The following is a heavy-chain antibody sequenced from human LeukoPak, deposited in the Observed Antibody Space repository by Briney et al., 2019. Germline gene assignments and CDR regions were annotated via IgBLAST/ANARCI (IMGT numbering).Heavy chain of an antibody. D-gene: IGHD5-18*01. J-gene: IGHJ5*02. CDR2: ISYDGSNK. CDR1: GFTFSSYA. CDR3: AKDWTAMNWGPAFDP. V-gene: IGHV3-30*04. Sequence: GGSLRLSCAASGFTFSSYAMHWVRQAPGKGLEWVAVISYDGSNKYYADSVKGRFTISRDNSKNTLYLQMNSLRAEDTAVYYCAKDWTAMNWGPAFDPWGQGTLVTVSS.